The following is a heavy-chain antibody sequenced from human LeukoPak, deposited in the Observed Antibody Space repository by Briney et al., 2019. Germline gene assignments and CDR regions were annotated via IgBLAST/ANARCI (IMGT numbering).Heavy chain of an antibody. V-gene: IGHV5-10-1*01. CDR2: IDPSDSYT. D-gene: IGHD3-16*01. CDR3: ATLILRAAPYYLDY. CDR1: GSRFTNYW. J-gene: IGHJ4*02. Sequence: GASLKISCKGSGSRFTNYWFSWVRQMPGKGLEWMGRIDPSDSYTDYSPSFQGHVTFSADKSITTAYLQWSSLKASDTAMYYCATLILRAAPYYLDYWGQGTLVTVSS.